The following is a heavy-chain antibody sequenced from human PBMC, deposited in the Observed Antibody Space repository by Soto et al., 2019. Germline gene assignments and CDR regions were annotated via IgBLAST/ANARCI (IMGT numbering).Heavy chain of an antibody. V-gene: IGHV3-21*01. D-gene: IGHD3-22*01. CDR2: ISSGSSLL. CDR3: ARVPDSSAYYYYFDY. CDR1: GFTSSSYT. Sequence: GGSLRLSCAASGFTSSSYTMHWVRQAPGKGLEWVSSISSGSSLLYYADSVRGRFTISRDNAKNSLYLQMNSLRADDTAVYYCARVPDSSAYYYYFDYWGQGTLVTVSS. J-gene: IGHJ4*02.